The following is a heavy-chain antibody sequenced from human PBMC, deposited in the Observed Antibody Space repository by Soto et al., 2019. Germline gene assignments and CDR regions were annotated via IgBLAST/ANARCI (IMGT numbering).Heavy chain of an antibody. J-gene: IGHJ6*02. CDR1: GGSISSSSYY. CDR3: ARPRRGYDFWSGPLYGMDV. Sequence: PSETLSLTCTVSGGSISSSSYYWGWIRQPPGKGLEWIGSIYYSGSTYYNPSLKSRVTISVDTPKNQFSLKLSSVTAADTAVYYCARPRRGYDFWSGPLYGMDVWGQGTTVTVSS. CDR2: IYYSGST. V-gene: IGHV4-39*01. D-gene: IGHD3-3*01.